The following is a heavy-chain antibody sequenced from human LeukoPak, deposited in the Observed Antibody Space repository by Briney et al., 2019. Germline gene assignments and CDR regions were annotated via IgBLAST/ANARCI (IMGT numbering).Heavy chain of an antibody. Sequence: PGGSLRLSCAASGFTFSSYAMSWVRQAPGKGLEWVSAISGSGGSTYYADSVKGRFTISRDNAKNSLYLQMNSLRAEDTAVYYCARTIGPLEAFDIWGQGTMVTVSS. CDR3: ARTIGPLEAFDI. CDR1: GFTFSSYA. V-gene: IGHV3-23*01. D-gene: IGHD1-1*01. CDR2: ISGSGGST. J-gene: IGHJ3*02.